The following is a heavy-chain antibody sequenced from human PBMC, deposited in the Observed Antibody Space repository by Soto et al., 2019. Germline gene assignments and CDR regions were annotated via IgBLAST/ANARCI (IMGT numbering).Heavy chain of an antibody. CDR1: GGTFSSYA. V-gene: IGHV1-69*13. CDR2: IIPIFGTA. J-gene: IGHJ4*02. D-gene: IGHD6-6*01. Sequence: SVKVSCKASGGTFSSYAISWVRQAPGQGLEWMGGIIPIFGTANYAQKFQGRVTITADESTSTAYMELSSLRSEDTAVYYCARDDEYSSSDFDYWGQGTLVTVSS. CDR3: ARDDEYSSSDFDY.